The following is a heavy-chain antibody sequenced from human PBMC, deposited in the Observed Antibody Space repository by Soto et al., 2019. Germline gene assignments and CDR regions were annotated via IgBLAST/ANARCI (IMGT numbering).Heavy chain of an antibody. D-gene: IGHD2-2*01. CDR1: GFTFSSYA. J-gene: IGHJ5*02. CDR2: ISYDGSNK. V-gene: IGHV3-30-3*01. Sequence: QVQLVESGGGVVQPGRSLRLSCAASGFTFSSYAMHWVRQAPGKGLAWVAVISYDGSNKYYADSVKGRFTISRDNSKNTLYLQMNSLRAEDTAVYYCARDAEGYHPTMDTNNWFDPWGQGTLVTVSS. CDR3: ARDAEGYHPTMDTNNWFDP.